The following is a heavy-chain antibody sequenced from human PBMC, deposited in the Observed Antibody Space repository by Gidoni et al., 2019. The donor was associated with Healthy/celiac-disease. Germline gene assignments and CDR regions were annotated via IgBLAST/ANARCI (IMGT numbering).Heavy chain of an antibody. CDR3: ASFSSKVSSQPPYYFDY. D-gene: IGHD3-16*02. CDR2: IIPILGIA. V-gene: IGHV1-69*02. CDR1: GGTFSSYT. J-gene: IGHJ4*02. Sequence: QVQLVQSGAEVTKPGSSVKVSCKASGGTFSSYTISWVRQAPGQGLEWMGRIIPILGIANYAQKFQGRVTITADKSTSTAYMELSSLRSEDTAVYYCASFSSKVSSQPPYYFDYWGQGTLVTVSS.